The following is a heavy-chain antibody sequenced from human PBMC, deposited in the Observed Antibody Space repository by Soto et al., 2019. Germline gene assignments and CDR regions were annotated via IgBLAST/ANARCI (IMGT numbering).Heavy chain of an antibody. Sequence: SETLSLTCAVYGGSFSGYYWSWIRQPPGKGLEWIGEINHSGSTNYNPSLKSRVTISVDTSKNQFSLKLSSVTAADTAVYYCARGRGRDYGDFTDYWGQGTLVTVSS. CDR1: GGSFSGYY. V-gene: IGHV4-34*01. CDR3: ARGRGRDYGDFTDY. D-gene: IGHD4-17*01. CDR2: INHSGST. J-gene: IGHJ4*02.